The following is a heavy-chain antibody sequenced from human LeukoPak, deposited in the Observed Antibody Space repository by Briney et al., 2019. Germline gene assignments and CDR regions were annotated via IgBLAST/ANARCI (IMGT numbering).Heavy chain of an antibody. V-gene: IGHV3-66*02. CDR1: GFTFSSYS. D-gene: IGHD6-13*01. Sequence: GGSLRLSCAASGFTFSSYSMNWVRQAPGKGLEWVSVIYSGGSTYYADSVKGRFTISRDNSKNTLYLQMNSLRAEDTAVYYCARDGYSSSRLEDYWGQGTLVTVSS. CDR2: IYSGGST. CDR3: ARDGYSSSRLEDY. J-gene: IGHJ4*02.